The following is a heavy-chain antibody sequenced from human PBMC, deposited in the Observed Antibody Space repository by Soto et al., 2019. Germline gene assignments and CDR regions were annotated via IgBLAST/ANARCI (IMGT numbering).Heavy chain of an antibody. Sequence: PSETLSLTCTVSGHSLSSGGYYWSWIRQHPGKGLEWVGYIYFTGTTLCNPSLKSRLAISVDTSKNQFSLKLTSVTAADTAVYYCARDWGSSGWPNWGQGVLVTVSS. CDR1: GHSLSSGGYY. V-gene: IGHV4-31*03. D-gene: IGHD6-19*01. CDR3: ARDWGSSGWPN. J-gene: IGHJ4*02. CDR2: IYFTGTT.